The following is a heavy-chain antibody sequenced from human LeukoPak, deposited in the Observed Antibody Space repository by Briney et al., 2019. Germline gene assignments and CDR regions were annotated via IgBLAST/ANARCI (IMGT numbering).Heavy chain of an antibody. CDR3: APTPYDSSGYYSDY. Sequence: GGSLRLSCAASGFSLRNYWMHWVRQAPGKGLVWVSRINSDESNINYADSVKGRFTVSRDNAKNTLYLQMDSLRAEDTAVYYCAPTPYDSSGYYSDYWGQGTLVTVSS. J-gene: IGHJ4*02. CDR1: GFSLRNYW. D-gene: IGHD3-22*01. V-gene: IGHV3-74*01. CDR2: INSDESNI.